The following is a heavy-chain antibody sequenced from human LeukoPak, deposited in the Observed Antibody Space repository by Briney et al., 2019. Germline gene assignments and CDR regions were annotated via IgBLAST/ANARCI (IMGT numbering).Heavy chain of an antibody. D-gene: IGHD6-19*01. CDR2: ISAYNGNT. CDR1: GYIFTGYY. Sequence: ASVTVSCKASGYIFTGYYLHWVRQAPGQGLEWMGWISAYNGNTNYAQKLQGRVTMTTDTSTSTAYMELRSLRSDDTAVYYCARETQWLAPWGQGTLVTVSS. V-gene: IGHV1-18*04. CDR3: ARETQWLAP. J-gene: IGHJ5*02.